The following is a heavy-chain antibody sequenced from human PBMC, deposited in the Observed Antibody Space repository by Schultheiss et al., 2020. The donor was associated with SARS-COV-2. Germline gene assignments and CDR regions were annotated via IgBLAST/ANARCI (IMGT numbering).Heavy chain of an antibody. D-gene: IGHD3-3*01. CDR1: GGSISSGGYY. J-gene: IGHJ4*02. V-gene: IGHV4-61*08. CDR3: AGTSYYDFWSGYFPFFDY. Sequence: SETLSLTCTVSGGSISSGGYYWSWIRQHPGKGLEWIGYIYYSGSTNYNPSLKSRVTISVDTSKNQFSLKLSSVTAADTAVYYCAGTSYYDFWSGYFPFFDYWGQGTLVTVSS. CDR2: IYYSGST.